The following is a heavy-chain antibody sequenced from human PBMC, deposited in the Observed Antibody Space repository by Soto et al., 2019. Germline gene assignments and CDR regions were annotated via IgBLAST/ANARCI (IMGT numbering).Heavy chain of an antibody. J-gene: IGHJ6*02. V-gene: IGHV5-51*01. CDR1: GYNFTGYG. CDR3: ARLVGATPYYYYGMDV. CDR2: IYPGDSDT. Sequence: GVSMKISSRGAGYNFTGYGSGWVRQKTGKGLEWMGIIYPGDSDTRYSPSFQGQVTISADKSISTAYLQWSSLKASDTAMYYCARLVGATPYYYYGMDVWGQGTTVTVSS. D-gene: IGHD1-26*01.